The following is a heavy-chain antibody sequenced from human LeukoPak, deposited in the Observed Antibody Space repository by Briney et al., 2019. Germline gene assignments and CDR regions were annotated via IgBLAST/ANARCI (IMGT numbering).Heavy chain of an antibody. CDR1: GGSISSSY. V-gene: IGHV4-59*12. D-gene: IGHD2-15*01. J-gene: IGHJ3*02. CDR3: ARDCSGGSCYGAFDI. Sequence: SETLSLTCNVSGGSISSSYWSWIRQPPGKGLEWIGYIYDSGSTYYSPSLKSRITISVDTSENRFSLKLSSVTATDTAVYYCARDCSGGSCYGAFDIWGQGTMVTVSS. CDR2: IYDSGST.